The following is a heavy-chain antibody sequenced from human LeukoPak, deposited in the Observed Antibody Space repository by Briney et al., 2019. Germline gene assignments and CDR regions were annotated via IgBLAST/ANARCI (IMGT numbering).Heavy chain of an antibody. CDR3: ARGIGYYYDSSGYYVDY. D-gene: IGHD3-22*01. CDR2: IIPIVGTT. J-gene: IGHJ4*02. V-gene: IGHV1-69*13. CDR1: GGTFSSYA. Sequence: EASVKVSCKASGGTFSSYAFSWVRQAPGQGLEWMGGIIPIVGTTNYAQMFQGRVTITADESTSTAYMELSSLRSEDTAVYYCARGIGYYYDSSGYYVDYWGQGTLVTVSS.